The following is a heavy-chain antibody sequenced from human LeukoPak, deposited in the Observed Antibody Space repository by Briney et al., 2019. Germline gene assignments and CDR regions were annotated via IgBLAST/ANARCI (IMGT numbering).Heavy chain of an antibody. CDR1: GFTFSDYY. V-gene: IGHV3-11*06. D-gene: IGHD5-18*01. Sequence: GGSLRLSCAASGFTFSDYYMSWIRQAPGKGLEWVSSISSSSSYIYYADSVKGRFTISRDNAKNSLYLQMNSLRAEDTAVYYCAREGGATDTTFDYWGQGTLVTVSS. CDR3: AREGGATDTTFDY. CDR2: ISSSSSYI. J-gene: IGHJ4*02.